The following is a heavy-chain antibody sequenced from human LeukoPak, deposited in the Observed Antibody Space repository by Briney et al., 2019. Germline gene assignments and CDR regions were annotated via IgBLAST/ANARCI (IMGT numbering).Heavy chain of an antibody. Sequence: SETLSLTCTVSGGSISSYYWNWIRQPPGKELEWIGYIYYSGSTNYNPSLESRVTVSVDTSKNQFSLSLSSVTAADTAMYYCARRAYSRSDYFEYWGQGILVTVSS. CDR3: ARRAYSRSDYFEY. V-gene: IGHV4-59*08. CDR2: IYYSGST. CDR1: GGSISSYY. J-gene: IGHJ4*02. D-gene: IGHD2-21*01.